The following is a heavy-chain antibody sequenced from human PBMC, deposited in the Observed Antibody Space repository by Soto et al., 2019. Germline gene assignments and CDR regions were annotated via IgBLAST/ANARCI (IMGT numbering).Heavy chain of an antibody. CDR2: IYYSGST. D-gene: IGHD3-22*01. Sequence: TLSLTCTVSGGSISSGGYYWSWIRQHPGKGLEWIGYIYYSGSTYYNPSLKSRVTISVDTSKNQFSLKLSSVTAADTAVYYCARVRRGTMIVVVMAFDYWGQGTLVTVSS. CDR1: GGSISSGGYY. J-gene: IGHJ4*02. CDR3: ARVRRGTMIVVVMAFDY. V-gene: IGHV4-31*03.